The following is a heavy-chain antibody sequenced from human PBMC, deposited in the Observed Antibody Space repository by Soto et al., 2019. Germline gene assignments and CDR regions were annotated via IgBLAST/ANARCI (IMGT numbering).Heavy chain of an antibody. V-gene: IGHV3-30*04. Sequence: GGSLRLSCAASGFTFSSHAMHWVRQAPGKGLEWVAVISYDGRNDYYADSVKGRFTIARDNSKDMLYLQMNSLRPEDTAVYYFSRSLAVAGSGPYYWGKGTLVTVSS. J-gene: IGHJ4*02. CDR2: ISYDGRND. CDR1: GFTFSSHA. D-gene: IGHD6-19*01. CDR3: SRSLAVAGSGPYY.